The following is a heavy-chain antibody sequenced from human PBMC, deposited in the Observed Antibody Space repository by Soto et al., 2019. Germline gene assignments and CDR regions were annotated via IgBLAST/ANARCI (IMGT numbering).Heavy chain of an antibody. CDR3: ARDLTTYYDFWSGPPDYGMDV. Sequence: ASVKVSCKASGYTFTSYGISWVRQAPGQGLEWMGWISAYNGNTNYARKLQGRVTMTTDTSTSTAYMELRSLRSDDTAVYYCARDLTTYYDFWSGPPDYGMDVWGQGTTVTVSS. CDR2: ISAYNGNT. V-gene: IGHV1-18*04. D-gene: IGHD3-3*01. CDR1: GYTFTSYG. J-gene: IGHJ6*02.